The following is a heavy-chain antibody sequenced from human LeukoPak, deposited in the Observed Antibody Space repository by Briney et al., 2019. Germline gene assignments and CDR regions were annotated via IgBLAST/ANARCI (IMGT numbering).Heavy chain of an antibody. CDR3: ARGLVGTIALAY. CDR1: GFTFRSYG. J-gene: IGHJ4*02. D-gene: IGHD5-12*01. Sequence: GRSLRLSCAASGFTFRSYGMHWVRQASGKGLEWVAVISYDGSNKYYADSVKGRFTISRDNSKNTLYLQMNSPRAEDTAVYYCARGLVGTIALAYWGQGTLVTVSS. CDR2: ISYDGSNK. V-gene: IGHV3-30*03.